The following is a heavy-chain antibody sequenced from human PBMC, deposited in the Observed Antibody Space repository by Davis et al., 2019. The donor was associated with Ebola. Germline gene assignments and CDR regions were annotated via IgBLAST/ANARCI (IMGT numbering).Heavy chain of an antibody. CDR2: ISSSSSTI. D-gene: IGHD2-21*01. V-gene: IGHV3-48*02. CDR3: ARDRGDLAIPFDY. CDR1: GFTFSSYS. Sequence: GESLKISCAVSGFTFSSYSMNWVRQAPGKGLEWVSYISSSSSTIYYADSVKGRFTISRDNAKNSLYLQMNSLRDEDTAVYYCARDRGDLAIPFDYWGQGTLVTVSS. J-gene: IGHJ4*02.